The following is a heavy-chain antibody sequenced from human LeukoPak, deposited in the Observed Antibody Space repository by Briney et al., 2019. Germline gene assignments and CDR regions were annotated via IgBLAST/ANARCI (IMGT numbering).Heavy chain of an antibody. V-gene: IGHV1-2*02. Sequence: ASVKVSCKASGYTFSDFYIHWVRQDPGQGLEYVGWITPKSGDTYSPQRFQGRVTMTRDASISTAYMELISLRSDDTAVYFCARVRLADERAWAYWGQGTLVTVSS. J-gene: IGHJ4*02. D-gene: IGHD3-3*02. CDR2: ITPKSGDT. CDR1: GYTFSDFY. CDR3: ARVRLADERAWAY.